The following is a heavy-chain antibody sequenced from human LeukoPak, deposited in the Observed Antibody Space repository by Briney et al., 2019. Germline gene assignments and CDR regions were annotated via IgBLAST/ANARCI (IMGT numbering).Heavy chain of an antibody. J-gene: IGHJ6*03. D-gene: IGHD5-18*01. CDR1: GFTFSSYS. V-gene: IGHV3-21*01. Sequence: PGGSLRLSCAASGFTFSSYSMNWVRQAPGKGLEWVSSISSSSSYIYYADSVKGRFTISRDNAKNSLYLQMNSLRAEDTAVYYCARGRGYSYGKGYYYYHMDVWGKGTTVTVSS. CDR2: ISSSSSYI. CDR3: ARGRGYSYGKGYYYYHMDV.